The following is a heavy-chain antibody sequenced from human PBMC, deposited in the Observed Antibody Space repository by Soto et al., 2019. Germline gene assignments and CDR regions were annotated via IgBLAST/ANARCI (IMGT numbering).Heavy chain of an antibody. V-gene: IGHV3-72*01. CDR1: GFTFSDYY. Sequence: PGGSLRLSCVVSGFTFSDYYMDWVRQAPGKGLDWVGRIRNEASSYTTVYAASVTGRFTMSRDDSKNALYLQMDSLKTEDTAVYYCTRVPTPVPAAIDIXGQGTMVTVSS. CDR3: TRVPTPVPAAIDI. J-gene: IGHJ3*02. CDR2: IRNEASSYTT. D-gene: IGHD2-15*01.